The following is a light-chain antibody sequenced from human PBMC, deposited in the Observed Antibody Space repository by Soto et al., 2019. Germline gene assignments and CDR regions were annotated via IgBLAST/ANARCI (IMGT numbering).Light chain of an antibody. CDR3: QQRSNWPPRIT. V-gene: IGKV3-11*01. J-gene: IGKJ5*01. CDR2: DAS. Sequence: EIVLTQSPATLSLSPGERATLSCRASQSVSSYLAWYQQKPGQAPRLLIYDASNRATGIPARFRGSGSGTDFTLTISSLEPEDFALYYCQQRSNWPPRITFGQGTRLEIK. CDR1: QSVSSY.